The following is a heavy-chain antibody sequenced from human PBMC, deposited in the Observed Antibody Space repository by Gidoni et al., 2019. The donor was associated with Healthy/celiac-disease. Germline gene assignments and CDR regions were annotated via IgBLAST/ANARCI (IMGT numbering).Heavy chain of an antibody. D-gene: IGHD1-26*01. V-gene: IGHV4-39*01. Sequence: QLQLQASGTGLVKPSETMSLTCTVPGGSISSSSYSWGWIRQPPGKGLEWIGSIYYSGGTYYNPSLKSRGTISVDTSKNQFSLKLSSVTAADTAVYYCDASGSYSPWYFDLWGRGTLVTVSS. J-gene: IGHJ2*01. CDR2: IYYSGGT. CDR3: DASGSYSPWYFDL. CDR1: GGSISSSSYS.